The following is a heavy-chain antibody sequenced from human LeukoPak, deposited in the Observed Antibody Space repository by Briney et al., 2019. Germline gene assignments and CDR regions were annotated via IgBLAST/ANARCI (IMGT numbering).Heavy chain of an antibody. CDR1: GGSISSYY. D-gene: IGHD4-11*01. V-gene: IGHV4-59*04. Sequence: SETLSLTCTVSGGSISSYYWSWIRQPPGKGLEWIGYIYYSGSTYYNPSLKSRVTISVDTSKNQFSLKLSSVTAADTAVYYCARRLSPTYYSFDYWGQGTLVTVSS. J-gene: IGHJ4*02. CDR3: ARRLSPTYYSFDY. CDR2: IYYSGST.